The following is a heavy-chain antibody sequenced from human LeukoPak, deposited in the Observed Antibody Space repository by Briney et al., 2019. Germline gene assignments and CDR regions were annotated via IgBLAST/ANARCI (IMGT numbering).Heavy chain of an antibody. Sequence: GASVKVSCKASGYTFTSSDINWVRQATGQGLEWMGWMDPNSGNTGYAQKFQGRVTITRNTSIGTAYMELSSLRSEDTAMYYCARAAATRGWFDPWGQGTLVTVSS. J-gene: IGHJ5*02. D-gene: IGHD2-15*01. CDR2: MDPNSGNT. V-gene: IGHV1-8*03. CDR1: GYTFTSSD. CDR3: ARAAATRGWFDP.